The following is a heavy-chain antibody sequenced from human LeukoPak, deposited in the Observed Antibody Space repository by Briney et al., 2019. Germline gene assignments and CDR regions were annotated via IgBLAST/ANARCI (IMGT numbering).Heavy chain of an antibody. Sequence: SGTLSLTCAVSGGSISSSNWWSWVRQPPGKGLEWIGEIYHSGSTNYNPSLKSRVTISVDTSKNQFSLKLSSVTAADTAVYYCAREGSGWSLYSGYGMDVWGQGTTVTVSS. D-gene: IGHD6-19*01. CDR3: AREGSGWSLYSGYGMDV. J-gene: IGHJ6*02. CDR2: IYHSGST. V-gene: IGHV4-4*02. CDR1: GGSISSSNW.